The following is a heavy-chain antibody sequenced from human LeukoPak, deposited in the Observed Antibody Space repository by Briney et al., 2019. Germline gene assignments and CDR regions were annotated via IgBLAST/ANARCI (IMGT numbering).Heavy chain of an antibody. CDR1: GGSISSGSYS. D-gene: IGHD6-13*01. J-gene: IGHJ4*02. V-gene: IGHV4-61*02. Sequence: PSETLSLTCTVSGGSISSGSYSWSWIRQPAGKGLEWIGRIYTSGSTNYNPSLKSRVTISVDTSKNQFSLKLSSVTAADTAVYYCARDAAAGDYWGQGTLVTVSS. CDR3: ARDAAAGDY. CDR2: IYTSGST.